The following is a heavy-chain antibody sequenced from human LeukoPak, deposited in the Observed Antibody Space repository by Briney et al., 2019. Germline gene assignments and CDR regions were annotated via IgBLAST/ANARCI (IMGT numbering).Heavy chain of an antibody. V-gene: IGHV3-53*01. CDR2: IYSDSTT. CDR3: VRDVDTP. J-gene: IGHJ5*02. CDR1: GFTVSSSY. Sequence: GGSLRLSCAASGFTVSSSYMTWVRQAPGKGLEWVSLIYSDSTTYYADSVKGRFTISRDNSKNTIYLQMNSLRAEDTAVYYCVRDVDTPWGQGTLVTVSS. D-gene: IGHD3-9*01.